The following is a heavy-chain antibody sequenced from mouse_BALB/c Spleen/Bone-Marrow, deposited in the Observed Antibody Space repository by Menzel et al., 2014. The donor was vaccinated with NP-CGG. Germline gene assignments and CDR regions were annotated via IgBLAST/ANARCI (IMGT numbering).Heavy chain of an antibody. CDR2: ISSGGSYN. V-gene: IGHV5-6*01. J-gene: IGHJ3*01. D-gene: IGHD2-3*01. CDR1: GFPFSSYG. Sequence: EVMLVESGGDLVKPGGSLKLSCAASGFPFSSYGMFWGRQNPHKRPEWVATISSGGSYNYYPDTVKGRFTSSRDNAKNTTYQQISNLKSEDTSMYYCARHRGRNDDFAYWGQRTLITVSA. CDR3: ARHRGRNDDFAY.